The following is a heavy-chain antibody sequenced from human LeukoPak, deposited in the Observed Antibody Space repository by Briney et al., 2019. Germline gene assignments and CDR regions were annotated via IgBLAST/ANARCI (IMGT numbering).Heavy chain of an antibody. CDR2: IYYSGST. CDR1: GGSISSYY. V-gene: IGHV4-59*08. J-gene: IGHJ4*02. CDR3: ARHSRPYSSGWYVWDY. Sequence: SETLSLTCTVSGGSISSYYWSWIRQPPGKGLEWIGYIYYSGSTNYNPSLKSRVTISVDTSKNQFSLKLSSVTAADTAVYYCARHSRPYSSGWYVWDYWGRGNLVTVSS. D-gene: IGHD6-19*01.